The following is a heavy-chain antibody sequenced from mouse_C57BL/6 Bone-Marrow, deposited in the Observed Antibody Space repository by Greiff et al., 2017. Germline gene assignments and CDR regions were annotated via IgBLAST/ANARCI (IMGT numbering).Heavy chain of an antibody. CDR1: GYTFTSYD. J-gene: IGHJ1*03. V-gene: IGHV1-85*01. Sequence: VKLVESGPELVKPGASVKLSCKASGYTFTSYDINWVKQRPGQGLEWIGWIYPRDGSTKYNEKFKGKATLTVDTSSSPAYMERHSLTSEDSAVYFCARDYGSSYWYFDVWGTGTTVTVSS. CDR3: ARDYGSSYWYFDV. CDR2: IYPRDGST. D-gene: IGHD1-1*01.